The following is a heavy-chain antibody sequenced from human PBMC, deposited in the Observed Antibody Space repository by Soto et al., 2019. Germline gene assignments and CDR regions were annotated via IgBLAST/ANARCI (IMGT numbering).Heavy chain of an antibody. D-gene: IGHD7-27*01. CDR2: INPSGGST. Sequence: ASVKVSCKASGYTFTSYYMHWVRQAPGQGLEWMGIINPSGGSTSYAQKFQGRVTMTRDTSTSTVYTELSSLRSEDTAVYYCARGTISSWAPNYYGMDVWGQGTTVTVSS. J-gene: IGHJ6*02. V-gene: IGHV1-46*01. CDR3: ARGTISSWAPNYYGMDV. CDR1: GYTFTSYY.